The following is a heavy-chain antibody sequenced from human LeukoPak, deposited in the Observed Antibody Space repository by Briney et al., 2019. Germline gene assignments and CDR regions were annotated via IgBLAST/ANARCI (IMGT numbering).Heavy chain of an antibody. J-gene: IGHJ4*02. CDR1: GGTFSSYA. D-gene: IGHD3-22*01. Sequence: SVKVSCKASGGTFSSYAISWVRQAPGQGLEWMGGIIPIFGTANYAQKFQGRVTITTDESTSTAYMELSSLRSEDTAVYYCATLTYYYDSSGPNFDYWGQGTLVTVSS. CDR3: ATLTYYYDSSGPNFDY. V-gene: IGHV1-69*05. CDR2: IIPIFGTA.